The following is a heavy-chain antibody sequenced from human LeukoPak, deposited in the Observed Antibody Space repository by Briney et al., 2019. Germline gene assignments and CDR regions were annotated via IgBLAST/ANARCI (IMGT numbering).Heavy chain of an antibody. V-gene: IGHV1-8*01. CDR1: GYKFTSYD. CDR3: ARGDLFGYSNFYYYMDV. CDR2: MNPNSGNT. J-gene: IGHJ6*03. Sequence: ASVKVSCKASGYKFTSYDFNWVRQATGQGLEWMGWMNPNSGNTGYAQEFQGRVTMTRDTSITTAYMELSSLRSEDTAVYYCARGDLFGYSNFYYYMDVWGKGTTVTVSS. D-gene: IGHD4-11*01.